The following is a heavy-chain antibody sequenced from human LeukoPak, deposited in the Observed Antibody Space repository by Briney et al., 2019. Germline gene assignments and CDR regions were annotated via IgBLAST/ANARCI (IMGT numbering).Heavy chain of an antibody. D-gene: IGHD3-3*01. CDR2: ISYDGSNK. J-gene: IGHJ6*02. Sequence: GRSLRLSCAASGFTFSSYAMHWVRQAPGKGLEWVAVISYDGSNKYYADSVKGRFTISRDNSKNTLYLQVNSLRAEDTAVYYCARDESNYDFWSGYYAPPTLYGMDVWGQGTTVTVSS. V-gene: IGHV3-30-3*01. CDR3: ARDESNYDFWSGYYAPPTLYGMDV. CDR1: GFTFSSYA.